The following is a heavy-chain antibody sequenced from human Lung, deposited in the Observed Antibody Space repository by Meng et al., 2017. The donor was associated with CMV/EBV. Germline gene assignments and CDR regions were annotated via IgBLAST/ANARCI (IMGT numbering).Heavy chain of an antibody. V-gene: IGHV1-18*01. CDR1: GYTFTSYG. J-gene: IGHJ4*02. CDR3: ARDSPSLYSSSPGIDF. Sequence: AXVXVSXXRSGYTFTSYGISWVRQAPGQGLEWMGWISVYTDNTSSAQKYQGRLTMTTDTSTSTAYMEVRSLRSDDTAVYYCARDSPSLYSSSPGIDFWGQGXLVTVSS. D-gene: IGHD6-6*01. CDR2: ISVYTDNT.